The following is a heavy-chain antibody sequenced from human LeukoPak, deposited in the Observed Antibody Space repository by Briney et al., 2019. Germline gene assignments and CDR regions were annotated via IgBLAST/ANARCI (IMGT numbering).Heavy chain of an antibody. CDR3: ARFSSTWYVAFDM. CDR1: GFIVSSYE. D-gene: IGHD6-13*01. Sequence: GGSLRLSCAASGFIVSSYETGWVRQAPGKGLEWLSYINSGGTVYYADSVKGRFTFSRDNSKNSLYLHMNSLRAEDTALYYCARFSSTWYVAFDMWGQGTMVTVSS. CDR2: INSGGTV. J-gene: IGHJ3*02. V-gene: IGHV3-48*03.